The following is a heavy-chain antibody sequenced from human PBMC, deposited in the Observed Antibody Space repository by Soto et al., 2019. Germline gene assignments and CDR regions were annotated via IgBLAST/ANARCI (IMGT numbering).Heavy chain of an antibody. J-gene: IGHJ4*02. CDR2: ISAYNGDT. D-gene: IGHD3-9*01. CDR1: GYTFKNYG. CDR3: VLGGLETGYYRDMDY. Sequence: QDHLVQSGAEVKKPGASAKVSCKASGYTFKNYGINWVRQAPGRGLDGVAWISAYNGDTSYAQHFQGRVTVTTETLTNTAYMELRSLRPDDTAVYFCVLGGLETGYYRDMDYWGQGTLASVSS. V-gene: IGHV1-18*04.